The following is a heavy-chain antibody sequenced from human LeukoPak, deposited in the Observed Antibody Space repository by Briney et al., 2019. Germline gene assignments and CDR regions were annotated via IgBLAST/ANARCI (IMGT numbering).Heavy chain of an antibody. J-gene: IGHJ5*02. V-gene: IGHV3-48*03. D-gene: IGHD4-17*01. Sequence: SGGSLRLSCAASGFTFSSYEMNWVRQAPGKGLEWVSYISSSGSTIYYADSVKGRFTISRDNAKNSLYLQMNSLRAEDTAVYYCAGGRYGDYPNWFDPWGQGTLVTVSS. CDR3: AGGRYGDYPNWFDP. CDR1: GFTFSSYE. CDR2: ISSSGSTI.